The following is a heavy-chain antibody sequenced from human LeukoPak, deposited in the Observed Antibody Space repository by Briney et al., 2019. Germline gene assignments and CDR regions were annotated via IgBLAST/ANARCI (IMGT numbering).Heavy chain of an antibody. J-gene: IGHJ4*02. D-gene: IGHD2-8*01. CDR3: ARDALRQSIDY. Sequence: PSETLSLTCAVYGGSFSGYYWSWIRQPPGKGLEWIGEINHSGSTNYNPSLKSRVTISVDTSKNQFSLKLSSVTAADTAVYYCARDALRQSIDYWGQGTLVTVSS. CDR1: GGSFSGYY. V-gene: IGHV4-34*01. CDR2: INHSGST.